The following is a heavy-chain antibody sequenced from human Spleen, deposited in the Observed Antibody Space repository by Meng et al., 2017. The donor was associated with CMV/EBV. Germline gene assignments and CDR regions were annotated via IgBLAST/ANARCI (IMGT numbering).Heavy chain of an antibody. J-gene: IGHJ4*02. Sequence: SCKTSGNSFTTYYMHWVRQAPGQGLEWMGTLYLSAGTTACPQRFRGRLTLTTDTSTNTVFMELSRLRSEDTAVYYCARESPEIRYFDSWGQGALVTVS. V-gene: IGHV1-46*01. CDR2: LYLSAGTT. CDR3: ARESPEIRYFDS. D-gene: IGHD1-14*01. CDR1: GNSFTTYY.